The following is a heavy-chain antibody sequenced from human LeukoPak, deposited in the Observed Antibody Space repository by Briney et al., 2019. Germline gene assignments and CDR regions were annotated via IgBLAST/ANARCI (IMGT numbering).Heavy chain of an antibody. Sequence: GGSLRLSCAASGFTFSSYGVHWVRQAPGKGLEWVANIPYDGSIKYYADSVKGRFTISRDNSKNTLYLQMNSLRTEDTAMYYCARDMVTGYCSSPSCYAFDYWGQGTLVTVSS. J-gene: IGHJ4*02. CDR2: IPYDGSIK. CDR1: GFTFSSYG. V-gene: IGHV3-30*02. CDR3: ARDMVTGYCSSPSCYAFDY. D-gene: IGHD2-2*01.